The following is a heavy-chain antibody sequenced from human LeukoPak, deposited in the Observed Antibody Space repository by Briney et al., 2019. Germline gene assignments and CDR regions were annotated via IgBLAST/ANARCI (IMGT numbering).Heavy chain of an antibody. CDR2: IIPILGIA. CDR3: ERNSVYSEEIWFDR. V-gene: IGHV1-69*04. D-gene: IGHD3-22*01. CDR1: GGTFSSYA. J-gene: IGHJ5*02. Sequence: ATVKLSCTASGGTFSSYAISWVRQAPGQGLEWMGRIIPILGIANYAHNYQGRVTTTEDKSTSTAHTQRSSPRSEDPAVYYCERNSVYSEEIWFDRASEGTLVTV.